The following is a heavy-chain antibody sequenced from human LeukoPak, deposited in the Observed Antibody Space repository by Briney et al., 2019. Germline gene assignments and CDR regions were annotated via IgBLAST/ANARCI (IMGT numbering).Heavy chain of an antibody. D-gene: IGHD1-26*01. J-gene: IGHJ4*02. CDR3: ARDRGEGRERPFDY. CDR1: GVSMSSYY. Sequence: SSETLSLTCTVSGVSMSSYYWSWIRQPPGKGLEWIGYTYNSGSTNYNPSLKSRVTISVDTSKNHFSLRLTSVTAADTAMYYCARDRGEGRERPFDYWGRGTLVTVSS. V-gene: IGHV4-59*01. CDR2: TYNSGST.